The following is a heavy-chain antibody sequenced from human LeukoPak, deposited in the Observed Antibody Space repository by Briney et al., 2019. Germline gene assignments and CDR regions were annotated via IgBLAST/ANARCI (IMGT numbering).Heavy chain of an antibody. CDR1: GSTFTNSA. CDR2: IVVGSGNT. V-gene: IGHV1-58*02. D-gene: IGHD1-26*01. J-gene: IGHJ4*02. CDR3: AAVQVGANYYFDY. Sequence: SVKLSSTASGSTFTNSAMQWVRQARGHRREWIGWIVVGSGNTNYAQKFQERVTITRDMSTSRAYMHLSSLRSEDTAVYYCAAVQVGANYYFDYWGQGTLVTVSS.